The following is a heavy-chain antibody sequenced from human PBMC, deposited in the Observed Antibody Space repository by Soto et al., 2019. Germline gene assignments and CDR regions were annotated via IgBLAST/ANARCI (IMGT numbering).Heavy chain of an antibody. J-gene: IGHJ4*02. D-gene: IGHD3-22*01. CDR2: IWYDGSNK. Sequence: VAVIWYDGSNKYYADSVKGRFTISRDNSKNTLYLQMNSLRAEDTAVYYCARDSSGRFDYWGQGTLVTVSS. CDR3: ARDSSGRFDY. V-gene: IGHV3-33*01.